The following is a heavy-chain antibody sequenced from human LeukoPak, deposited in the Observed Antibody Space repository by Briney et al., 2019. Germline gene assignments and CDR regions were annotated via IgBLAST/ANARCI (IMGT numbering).Heavy chain of an antibody. CDR1: GGSFSGYY. V-gene: IGHV4-34*01. J-gene: IGHJ4*02. Sequence: SETLSLTCAVYGGSFSGYYWSWIRQPPGKGLEWIGEINHSGSTNYNPSLKSRVTISVDTSKNQFSLKLSSVTAADTAVYYCARHECGGDCYPFDYWGQGTLVTVSS. D-gene: IGHD2-21*01. CDR2: INHSGST. CDR3: ARHECGGDCYPFDY.